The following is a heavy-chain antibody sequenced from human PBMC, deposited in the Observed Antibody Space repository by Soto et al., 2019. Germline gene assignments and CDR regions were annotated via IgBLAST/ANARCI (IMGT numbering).Heavy chain of an antibody. CDR1: GGSISSYY. D-gene: IGHD3-10*02. Sequence: SETLSLTCTVSGGSISSYYWSWIRQPPGTGLEWIGEINHSGSTNYNPSLKSRVTISVDTSKNQFSLKLTSVTAADTAVYYCASMIGDPVLSFDSWGQGTLVTVSS. CDR2: INHSGST. V-gene: IGHV4-34*01. CDR3: ASMIGDPVLSFDS. J-gene: IGHJ5*01.